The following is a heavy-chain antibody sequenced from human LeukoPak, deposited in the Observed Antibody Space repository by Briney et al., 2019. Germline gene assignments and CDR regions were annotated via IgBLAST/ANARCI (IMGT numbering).Heavy chain of an antibody. V-gene: IGHV3-21*01. J-gene: IGHJ4*02. CDR3: ARDREDRGYSYEPEFDY. CDR1: GFTFSSYS. Sequence: PGGSLRLSCAASGFTFSSYSINWVRQAPGKGLEWVSSISSSSSCIYYADSVKGRFTISRDNAKNSLYLQMNSLRAEDTAVYYCARDREDRGYSYEPEFDYWGQGTLVTVSS. D-gene: IGHD5-18*01. CDR2: ISSSSSCI.